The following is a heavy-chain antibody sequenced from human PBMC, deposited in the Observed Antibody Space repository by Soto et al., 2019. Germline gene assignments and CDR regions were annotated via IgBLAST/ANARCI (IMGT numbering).Heavy chain of an antibody. Sequence: GGSLRLSCAASGFTFSSYAMHWVRQAPGKGLEWVAVISYDGSNKYYADSVKGRFTISRDNSKNTLYLQMNSLRAEDTAVYYCARDVAIWSGFLEWSYRVYYPYGMDVWGQGTTVTVSS. V-gene: IGHV3-30-3*01. CDR2: ISYDGSNK. D-gene: IGHD3-3*01. CDR1: GFTFSSYA. J-gene: IGHJ6*02. CDR3: ARDVAIWSGFLEWSYRVYYPYGMDV.